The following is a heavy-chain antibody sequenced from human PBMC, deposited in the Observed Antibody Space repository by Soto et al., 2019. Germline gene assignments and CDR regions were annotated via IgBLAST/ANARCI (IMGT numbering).Heavy chain of an antibody. Sequence: EVQLVESGGGLVQPGRSLRLSCAASGFTFDDYAMHWVRQAPGKGLEWVSGISWNSGSINYADSVKGRFTISRDNAKNSLFLQMNSLRAEDTAFYYCAKESDLGGIWFDPWGQGTLVTVSS. CDR3: AKESDLGGIWFDP. CDR2: ISWNSGSI. V-gene: IGHV3-9*01. CDR1: GFTFDDYA. J-gene: IGHJ5*02. D-gene: IGHD1-26*01.